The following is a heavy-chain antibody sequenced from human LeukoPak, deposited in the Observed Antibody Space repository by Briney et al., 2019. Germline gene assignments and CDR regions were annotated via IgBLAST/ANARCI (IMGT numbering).Heavy chain of an antibody. J-gene: IGHJ4*02. V-gene: IGHV2-5*02. CDR1: GFSLSTGGVG. CDR2: IYWDDDK. Sequence: SGPTLVNPTQTLTLTCTFSGFSLSTGGVGVGWIRQPPGKALEWLALIYWDDDKRYSPSLKSRLTITKDTSKNQVVLTMTNMDPVDTATYYCAQVNYYGSGSSPFDYWGQGTLVTVSS. D-gene: IGHD3-10*01. CDR3: AQVNYYGSGSSPFDY.